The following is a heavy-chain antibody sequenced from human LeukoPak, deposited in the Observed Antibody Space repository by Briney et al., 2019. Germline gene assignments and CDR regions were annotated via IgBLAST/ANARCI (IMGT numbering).Heavy chain of an antibody. V-gene: IGHV3-9*01. D-gene: IGHD3-10*01. Sequence: GRSLRLSCAASGFTFDDYAMYWVRQAPGKGLEWVSGISWNSGTIGYADSVKGRFTFSRDNARNSLYLQMNSLRAEDTALYYCAKGRNMVRGVRSDAFDLWGQGTLVTVSS. CDR2: ISWNSGTI. CDR3: AKGRNMVRGVRSDAFDL. CDR1: GFTFDDYA. J-gene: IGHJ3*01.